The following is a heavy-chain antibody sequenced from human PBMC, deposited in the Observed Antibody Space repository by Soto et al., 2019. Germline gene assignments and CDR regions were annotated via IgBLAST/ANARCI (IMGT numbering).Heavy chain of an antibody. J-gene: IGHJ6*02. CDR1: GLTFSSYA. CDR3: ARGRGTPMDV. D-gene: IGHD3-10*01. Sequence: GGSLRLSCAASGLTFSSYAMHWVRQAPGKGLEWVAVISYDGSNKYYADSVKGRFTISRDNSKNTLYLQMNSLRAEDTAVYYCARGRGTPMDVWGQGTRSPSP. V-gene: IGHV3-30-3*01. CDR2: ISYDGSNK.